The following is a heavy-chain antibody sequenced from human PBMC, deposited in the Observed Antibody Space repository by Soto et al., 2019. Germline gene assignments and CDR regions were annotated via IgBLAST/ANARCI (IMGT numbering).Heavy chain of an antibody. D-gene: IGHD5-18*01. Sequence: QVQLVQSGAEVRKPGASVKVSCKASGYTFTSYAISSVRQAPGQGLEWMGWISAYNGNTNYAQKLQGRVTMTRDTSTSTDYMELRSLRSDDTAVYYCARHGGYSYEDYFDYWGQGTLVTVSS. CDR1: GYTFTSYA. CDR3: ARHGGYSYEDYFDY. CDR2: ISAYNGNT. J-gene: IGHJ4*02. V-gene: IGHV1-18*01.